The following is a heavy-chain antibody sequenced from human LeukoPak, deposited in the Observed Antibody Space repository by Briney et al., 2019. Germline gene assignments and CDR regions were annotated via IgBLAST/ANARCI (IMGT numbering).Heavy chain of an antibody. CDR3: AREPSNSDGWHEHFDY. Sequence: ASVKLSCKASGYTFIVYGIGWVRQAPGQGLERMGLISTYNGDTRYAQNLQDRLTVTTDTSTNTAYMQLRSLTPDDTAVYYCAREPSNSDGWHEHFDYWGQGSLVTVSS. CDR1: GYTFIVYG. V-gene: IGHV1-18*01. J-gene: IGHJ4*02. CDR2: ISTYNGDT. D-gene: IGHD5-24*01.